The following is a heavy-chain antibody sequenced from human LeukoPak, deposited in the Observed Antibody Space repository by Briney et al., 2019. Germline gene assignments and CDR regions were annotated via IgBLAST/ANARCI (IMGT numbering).Heavy chain of an antibody. CDR3: ARDGSRGSFYFDY. V-gene: IGHV4-61*02. CDR1: GGSISSGSYY. J-gene: IGHJ4*02. CDR2: IYTSGST. Sequence: SQTLSLTCTVSGGSISSGSYYWSWIRQPAGKGLEWIGRIYTSGSTNYNPSLKSRFTISVDTSKNQFSLKLSSPTAADTAVYYCARDGSRGSFYFDYWGQGTLVTVSS. D-gene: IGHD3-10*01.